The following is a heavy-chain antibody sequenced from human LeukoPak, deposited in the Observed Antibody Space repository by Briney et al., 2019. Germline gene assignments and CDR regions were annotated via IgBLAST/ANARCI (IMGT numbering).Heavy chain of an antibody. CDR3: ARDADDGVVPAAIGGAFDI. Sequence: PGGSLRLSCAASGFTFSSYWMSWVRQAPGKGLEWVANIKQDGSEKYYVDSVKGRFTISRDNAKNSLYLQMNSLRAEDTAVYYCARDADDGVVPAAIGGAFDIWGQGTMVTVSS. CDR1: GFTFSSYW. V-gene: IGHV3-7*01. D-gene: IGHD2-2*01. J-gene: IGHJ3*02. CDR2: IKQDGSEK.